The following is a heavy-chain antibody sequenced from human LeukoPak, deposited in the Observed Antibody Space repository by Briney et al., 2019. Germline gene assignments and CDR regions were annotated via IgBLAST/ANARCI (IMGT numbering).Heavy chain of an antibody. CDR3: TKDYKADY. D-gene: IGHD1-1*01. J-gene: IGHJ4*02. CDR2: ISGSGDAT. CDR1: GFTFSSYA. V-gene: IGHV3-23*01. Sequence: GGSLRLSCAASGFTFSSYAMSWVRQAPGKGLEWVSAISGSGDATNYADSVKGRFTISRDNSKNTLFLQMNRLRVDDTALYYCTKDYKADYWGQGTLVTVSS.